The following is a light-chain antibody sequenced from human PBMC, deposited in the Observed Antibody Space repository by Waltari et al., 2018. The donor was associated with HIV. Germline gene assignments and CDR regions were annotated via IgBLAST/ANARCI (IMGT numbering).Light chain of an antibody. CDR1: QSISAK. Sequence: IVMTQSPPTLSVSPGQRVTLSCRASQSISAKVAWYQQRTGQAPRLLIYEAATRPTGIPARFSGSGSGTEFTLTISSLQSEDFATYFGQQYDSGPRGITFGQGTMLEIK. CDR2: EAA. J-gene: IGKJ2*01. V-gene: IGKV3-15*01. CDR3: QQYDSGPRGIT.